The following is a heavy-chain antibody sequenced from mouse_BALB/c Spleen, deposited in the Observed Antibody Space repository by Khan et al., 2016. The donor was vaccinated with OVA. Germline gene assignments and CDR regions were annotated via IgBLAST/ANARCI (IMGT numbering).Heavy chain of an antibody. Sequence: QVQLKQSGPGLVAPSQSLYITCTVSGYSLTSYGVHWVRQPPGMGLEWLGVIWAGGSTNCNSALMSRLSISTENSKSQVFLKMNSLQTDDTAMYYCARLEDIWGQGTTLTVSS. CDR1: GYSLTSYG. D-gene: IGHD1-3*01. J-gene: IGHJ2*01. CDR3: ARLEDI. V-gene: IGHV2-9*02. CDR2: IWAGGST.